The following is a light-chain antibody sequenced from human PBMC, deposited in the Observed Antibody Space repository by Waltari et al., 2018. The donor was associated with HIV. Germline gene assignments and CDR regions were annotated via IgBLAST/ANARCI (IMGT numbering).Light chain of an antibody. CDR1: SSAVGRNNV. Sequence: QSALTHPASVSGSPGPSITIPCTGTSSAVGRNNVVSWYQQHPGKAPKLMIYEVSKRPSGVSNRFSGSKSGNTASLTISGLQAEDEADYHCCSYAGSSTYVVFGGGTKLTVL. V-gene: IGLV2-23*02. CDR2: EVS. CDR3: CSYAGSSTYVV. J-gene: IGLJ2*01.